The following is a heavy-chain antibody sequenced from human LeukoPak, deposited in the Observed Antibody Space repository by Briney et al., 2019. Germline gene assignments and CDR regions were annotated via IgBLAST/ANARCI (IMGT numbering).Heavy chain of an antibody. J-gene: IGHJ4*02. V-gene: IGHV5-51*01. CDR3: ARIRVVTGRPFYYFDY. CDR2: IYPGDSDT. CDR1: GYSFTSYW. D-gene: IGHD2-21*02. Sequence: GESLKISCKGSGYSFTSYWIGWVRRMPGKGLEWMGIIYPGDSDTRYSPSFQGQVTISADKSISTAYLQWSSLKASDTAMYYCARIRVVTGRPFYYFDYWGQGTLITVSS.